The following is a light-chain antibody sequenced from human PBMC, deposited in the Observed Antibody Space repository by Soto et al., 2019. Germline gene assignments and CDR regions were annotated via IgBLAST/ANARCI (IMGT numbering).Light chain of an antibody. J-gene: IGKJ5*01. CDR1: QSVSSY. V-gene: IGKV3-11*01. CDR3: QQRGKWPIT. CDR2: DAS. Sequence: EIVLTQSPATLSLSPGERTTLSCRASQSVSSYVAWYQQKPGQAPRLLIYDASNRATGIPARFSGSGSGTDFTLTISSLEPEDFAVYYCQQRGKWPITFGQGTRLEIK.